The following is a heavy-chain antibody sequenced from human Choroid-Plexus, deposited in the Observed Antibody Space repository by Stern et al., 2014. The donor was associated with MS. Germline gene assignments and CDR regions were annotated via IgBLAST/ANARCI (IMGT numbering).Heavy chain of an antibody. CDR3: ARDQRGITIFGVVTDYYYLGMDV. V-gene: IGHV1-2*02. Sequence: QMQLVQSGAEVKKPGASVKVSCKTSGYIFTGYYIHWVRQAPGQGLGWMAWINPKTGGTKYAQKFQGRVTMSRDTSISTAYVELSSLTSDDTAVYYCARDQRGITIFGVVTDYYYLGMDVWGQGTTVTVSS. CDR1: GYIFTGYY. CDR2: INPKTGGT. D-gene: IGHD3-3*01. J-gene: IGHJ6*02.